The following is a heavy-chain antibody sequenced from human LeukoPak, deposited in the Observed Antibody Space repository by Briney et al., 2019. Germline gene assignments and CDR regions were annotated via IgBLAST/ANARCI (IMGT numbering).Heavy chain of an antibody. D-gene: IGHD5-24*01. J-gene: IGHJ4*02. Sequence: SDTLSLTCAVYGGSLSGYYWSWIRQPPGKGLEWIGEIYHSGSTNSNPSLKSRVTISVQTSKNQFSLKLSSVTAADTAVYYCARGTSYNYPSDYWGQGTLVTVSS. CDR3: ARGTSYNYPSDY. V-gene: IGHV4-34*01. CDR2: IYHSGST. CDR1: GGSLSGYY.